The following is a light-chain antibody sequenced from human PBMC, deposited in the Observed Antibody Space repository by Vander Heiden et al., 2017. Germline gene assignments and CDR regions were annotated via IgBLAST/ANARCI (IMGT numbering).Light chain of an antibody. J-gene: IGKJ2*01. CDR1: QSVSSN. CDR2: GAS. Sequence: DIVMTQSPSTLSVSPGERATLSCRASQSVSSNLAWYQQKPGQAPRLLIYGASTRATGIPARFSGSGCGTEFTLTISSRQSEDFAVYYCQQYNNWHPMYTFGQGTKLEIK. CDR3: QQYNNWHPMYT. V-gene: IGKV3-15*01.